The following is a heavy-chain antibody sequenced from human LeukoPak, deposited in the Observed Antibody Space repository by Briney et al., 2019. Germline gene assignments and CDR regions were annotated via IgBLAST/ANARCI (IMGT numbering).Heavy chain of an antibody. Sequence: SETLSLTCTVSGGSISSYYWSWIRQPPGKGLEWIGYIYYSGSTNYNPSLKSRVTISVDTSKNQFSLKLSSVTAADTAVYYCARVRHGAFDIWGQGTMVTVSS. V-gene: IGHV4-59*01. CDR2: IYYSGST. J-gene: IGHJ3*02. CDR3: ARVRHGAFDI. CDR1: GGSISSYY.